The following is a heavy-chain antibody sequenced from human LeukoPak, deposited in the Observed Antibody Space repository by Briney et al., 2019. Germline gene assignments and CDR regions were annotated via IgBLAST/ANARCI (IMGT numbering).Heavy chain of an antibody. D-gene: IGHD4-17*01. CDR3: ARDPLVRTVTTVPYYFDY. CDR2: ISSSGSTI. Sequence: GGSLRLSCAASGITFSSYEMNWVRQAPGKGLEWVSYISSSGSTIDYADSVKGRFTISRDNAKNSLYLQMNSLRAEDTAVYYCARDPLVRTVTTVPYYFDYWGQGTLVTVSS. CDR1: GITFSSYE. J-gene: IGHJ4*02. V-gene: IGHV3-48*03.